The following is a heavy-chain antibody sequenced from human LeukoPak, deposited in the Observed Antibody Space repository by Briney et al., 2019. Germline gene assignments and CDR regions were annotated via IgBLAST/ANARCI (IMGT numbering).Heavy chain of an antibody. CDR1: GFSVSRHW. V-gene: IGHV3-7*01. D-gene: IGHD3-10*01. J-gene: IGHJ3*02. CDR2: INPDGGTK. Sequence: PGGSLRLSCAASGFSVSRHWMSWVRHTPGKGLEWVANINPDGGTKYYRDFAKGRFTISRDNAQNSLYLQINSLRVEDTAVYYCAREKGTLIRAMAFEMWGQGTMVTVSS. CDR3: AREKGTLIRAMAFEM.